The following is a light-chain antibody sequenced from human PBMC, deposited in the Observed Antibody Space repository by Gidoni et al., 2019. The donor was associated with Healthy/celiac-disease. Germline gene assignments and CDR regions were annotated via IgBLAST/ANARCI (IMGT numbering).Light chain of an antibody. CDR1: QSVSSN. Sequence: EIVMTQSPATLSVSPGERATLSCRASQSVSSNLAWYQQKPGQAPRLLIYGASIRATGIPARLSGSGSGKEFTLTISSLQSEDFAVYYCQQYNNWPLFGGGTKVEIK. CDR3: QQYNNWPL. V-gene: IGKV3D-15*01. CDR2: GAS. J-gene: IGKJ4*01.